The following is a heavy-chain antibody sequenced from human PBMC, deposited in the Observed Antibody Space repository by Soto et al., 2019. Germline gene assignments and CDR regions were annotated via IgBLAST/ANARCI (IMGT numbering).Heavy chain of an antibody. CDR2: ISYDGSNK. V-gene: IGHV3-30-3*01. Sequence: GGSLRLSCAASGFTFSSYAMHWVRQAPGKGLEWVAVISYDGSNKYYADSVKGRFTISRDNSKNTLYLQMNSLRAEDTAVYYCASTYNWNPFYGMDVWGQGTTVTVSS. CDR3: ASTYNWNPFYGMDV. CDR1: GFTFSSYA. J-gene: IGHJ6*02. D-gene: IGHD1-20*01.